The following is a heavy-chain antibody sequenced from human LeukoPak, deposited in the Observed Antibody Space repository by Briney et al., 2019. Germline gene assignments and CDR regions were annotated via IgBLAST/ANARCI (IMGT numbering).Heavy chain of an antibody. CDR1: GGSISSGGYY. Sequence: PSETLSLTCTVSGGSISSGGYYWSWIRQHPGKGLEWIGYIYYSGTTYYNPSLKIPVTISVHTSKNQVSLKLSSVTAADTAVYYCARATSGSGYDYEVDYYYYYMDVWGKGTTVTVSS. D-gene: IGHD5-12*01. CDR3: ARATSGSGYDYEVDYYYYYMDV. V-gene: IGHV4-31*01. CDR2: IYYSGTT. J-gene: IGHJ6*03.